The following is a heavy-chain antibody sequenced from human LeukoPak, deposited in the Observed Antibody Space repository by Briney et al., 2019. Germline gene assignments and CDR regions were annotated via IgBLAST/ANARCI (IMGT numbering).Heavy chain of an antibody. D-gene: IGHD1-26*01. CDR1: GFTVTSKR. CDR3: AKEMVVGATTNY. Sequence: PGGSLRLSCAASGFTVTSKRMSWVRQTPGKGLEWVSVIYSAGSTSYADSVKGRFTISRDNSKNTLYLQMNSLRAEDTAVYYCAKEMVVGATTNYWGQGTLVTVSS. CDR2: IYSAGST. V-gene: IGHV3-53*01. J-gene: IGHJ4*02.